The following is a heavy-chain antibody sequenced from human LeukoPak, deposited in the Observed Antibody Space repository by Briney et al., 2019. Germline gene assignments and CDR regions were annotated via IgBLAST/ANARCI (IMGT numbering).Heavy chain of an antibody. CDR3: AKDPPYGDYYYYMDV. CDR1: GFTFSSYG. J-gene: IGHJ6*03. V-gene: IGHV3-30*02. Sequence: GGSLRLSCAASGFTFSSYGMHWVRQAPGKGLEWVAFIRYDGSNKYYADSVKGRFTISRDNSKNTLYLQMNSLRAEDTAVYYCAKDPPYGDYYYYMDVWGKGTTVTISS. CDR2: IRYDGSNK. D-gene: IGHD4-17*01.